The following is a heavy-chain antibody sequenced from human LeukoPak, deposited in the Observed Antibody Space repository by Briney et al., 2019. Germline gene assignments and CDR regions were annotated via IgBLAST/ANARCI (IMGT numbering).Heavy chain of an antibody. J-gene: IGHJ3*02. CDR3: ARDLTLKAGPKSITGTTGGAFDI. D-gene: IGHD1-14*01. CDR2: IIPIFGTA. Sequence: SVKVSCKASGYTFTSYGISWVRQAPGQGLEWMGGIIPIFGTANYAQKFQGRVTITADESTSTAYMELSSLRSEDTAVYYCARDLTLKAGPKSITGTTGGAFDIWGQGTMVTVSS. V-gene: IGHV1-69*13. CDR1: GYTFTSYG.